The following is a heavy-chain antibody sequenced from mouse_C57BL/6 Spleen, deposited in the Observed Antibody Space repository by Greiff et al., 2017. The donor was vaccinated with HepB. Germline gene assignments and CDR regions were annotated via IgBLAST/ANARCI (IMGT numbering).Heavy chain of an antibody. CDR1: GYTFTDYY. CDR2: INPNNGGT. CDR3: ARSITPAYFDY. V-gene: IGHV1-26*01. J-gene: IGHJ2*01. D-gene: IGHD1-2*01. Sequence: VQLQQSGPELVKPGASVKISCKASGYTFTDYYMNWVKQSHGKSLEWIGDINPNNGGTSYNQKFKGKATLTVDKSSSTAYMELRSLTSEDSAVYYCARSITPAYFDYWGQGTTLTVSS.